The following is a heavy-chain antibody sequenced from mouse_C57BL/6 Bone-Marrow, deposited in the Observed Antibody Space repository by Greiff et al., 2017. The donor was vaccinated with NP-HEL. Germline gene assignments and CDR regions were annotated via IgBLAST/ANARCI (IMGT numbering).Heavy chain of an antibody. D-gene: IGHD1-1*01. CDR2: ISPSRGYT. CDR3: ARVGSGSSSWFAY. CDR1: GYTFTSYW. J-gene: IGHJ3*01. V-gene: IGHV1-7*01. Sequence: QVQLKQPGAELAKPGASVKLSCKASGYTFTSYWMHWVHQRPGQGLEWIGYISPSRGYTKYNQKFKDKATLTADKSSRTAYMQLSSLTYEDSAVYCCARVGSGSSSWFAYWGQGTLVTVSA.